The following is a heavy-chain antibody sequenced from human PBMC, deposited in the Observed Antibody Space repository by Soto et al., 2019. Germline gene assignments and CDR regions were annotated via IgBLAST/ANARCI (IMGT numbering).Heavy chain of an antibody. D-gene: IGHD2-15*01. J-gene: IGHJ6*02. CDR3: AKVLGGHKILYYYYGMDV. CDR2: ISYDGSNK. CDR1: GFTFSSYG. V-gene: IGHV3-30*18. Sequence: QVQLVESGGGVVQPGRSMRLSCAASGFTFSSYGMHWVRQAPGKGLEWVAVISYDGSNKYYADSVKGRFTISRDNSKNTLYLQMNSLRAEDTAVYYCAKVLGGHKILYYYYGMDVWGQGTTLTVSS.